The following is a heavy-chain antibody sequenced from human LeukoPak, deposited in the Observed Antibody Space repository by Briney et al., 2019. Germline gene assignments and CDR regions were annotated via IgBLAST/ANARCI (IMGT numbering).Heavy chain of an antibody. J-gene: IGHJ5*02. Sequence: ASVKVSCKASGYTFTSDYIHWVRQAPGQGLEWMGWMNPNSGGTKSAQKFQGRVTMTRDTSISTAYMELSRLTSDDTAMYYCARDKLGLGELSLYDQWGQGTLVTVSS. CDR2: MNPNSGGT. V-gene: IGHV1-2*02. CDR1: GYTFTSDY. CDR3: ARDKLGLGELSLYDQ. D-gene: IGHD3-16*02.